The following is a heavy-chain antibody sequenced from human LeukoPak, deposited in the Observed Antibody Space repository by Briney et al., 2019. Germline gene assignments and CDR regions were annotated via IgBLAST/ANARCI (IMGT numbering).Heavy chain of an antibody. CDR3: AGGNYDFWSGPKFNWFDP. CDR1: GYTFTGYY. V-gene: IGHV1-2*06. J-gene: IGHJ5*02. D-gene: IGHD3-3*01. Sequence: ASVKVSCTASGYTFTGYYMHWVRQAPGQGLEWMGRINPNSGGTNYAQKFQGRVTMTRDTSISTAYMELSRLRSDDTAVYYCAGGNYDFWSGPKFNWFDPWGQGTLVTVSS. CDR2: INPNSGGT.